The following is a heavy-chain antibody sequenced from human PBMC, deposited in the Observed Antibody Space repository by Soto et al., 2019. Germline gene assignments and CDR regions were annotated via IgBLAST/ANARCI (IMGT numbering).Heavy chain of an antibody. CDR1: GFTFNYYW. V-gene: IGHV3-74*01. D-gene: IGHD2-21*02. Sequence: EVQLVESEGGLVQLGGSLRLSCAASGFTFNYYWMHWVRQAPGQGLVWVSHIHSDGSSTTYADSVKGRFTISRDNAKNTLYLQMNSLRAEDTAVYYCARGDKGGFDLWGQGTTVTVSS. CDR3: ARGDKGGFDL. CDR2: IHSDGSST. J-gene: IGHJ3*01.